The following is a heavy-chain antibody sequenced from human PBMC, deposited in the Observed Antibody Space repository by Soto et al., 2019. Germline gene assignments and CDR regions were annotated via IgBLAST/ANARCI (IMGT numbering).Heavy chain of an antibody. CDR1: GGTFSSHT. CDR2: IIPALGTA. J-gene: IGHJ2*01. Sequence: QDQLVQSGAEVKKPGSSVKVSCKASGGTFSSHTFSWVRQAPGQGLEWMGRIIPALGTATYAQKFQGRVTITADESATTVYMELNSHRSEDTAVYYCTKPDFGDYWSFDLWGRGTLVTISS. CDR3: TKPDFGDYWSFDL. V-gene: IGHV1-69*08. D-gene: IGHD4-17*01.